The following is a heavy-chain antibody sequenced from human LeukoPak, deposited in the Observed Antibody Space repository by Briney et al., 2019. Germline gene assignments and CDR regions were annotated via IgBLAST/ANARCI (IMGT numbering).Heavy chain of an antibody. CDR1: GYTFTGYY. Sequence: ASVKVSCKASGYTFTGYYMHWVRQAPGQGLEWMGWINPNSGGTNYAQKFQGRVTMTRDTSISTAYMELSRLRSDDTAVYYCAKGGPWELLGKYNWFDPWGQGTLVTVSS. D-gene: IGHD1-26*01. J-gene: IGHJ5*02. CDR3: AKGGPWELLGKYNWFDP. CDR2: INPNSGGT. V-gene: IGHV1-2*02.